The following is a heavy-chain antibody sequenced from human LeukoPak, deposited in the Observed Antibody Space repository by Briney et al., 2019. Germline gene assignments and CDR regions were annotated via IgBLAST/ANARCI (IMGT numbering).Heavy chain of an antibody. Sequence: PGGSLRLSCAASGFTFSSYEVNWVRQAPGKGLEWVSYISSSGSTIYYADSVKGRFTVSRDNSRNTLYLQMNSLRAEDTAVYYCAKKSNYDYVWGSYQGFDYWGQGTLVTVSS. D-gene: IGHD3-16*01. V-gene: IGHV3-48*03. J-gene: IGHJ4*02. CDR3: AKKSNYDYVWGSYQGFDY. CDR2: ISSSGSTI. CDR1: GFTFSSYE.